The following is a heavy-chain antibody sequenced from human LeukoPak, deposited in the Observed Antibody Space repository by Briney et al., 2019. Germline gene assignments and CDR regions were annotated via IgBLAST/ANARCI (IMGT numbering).Heavy chain of an antibody. V-gene: IGHV3-7*03. CDR2: INHNGNVN. CDR1: GFTFSSYW. CDR3: ARGGGLDV. Sequence: GSLRLSCAASGFTFSSYWMNWARQAPGKGLEWVASINHNGNVNYYVDSVKGRFTISRDNAKNSLYLQMSNLRAEDTAVYFCARGGGLDVWGQGATVTVSS. J-gene: IGHJ6*02. D-gene: IGHD3-16*01.